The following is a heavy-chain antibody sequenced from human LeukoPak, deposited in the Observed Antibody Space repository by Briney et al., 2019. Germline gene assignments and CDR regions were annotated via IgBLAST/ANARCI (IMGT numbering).Heavy chain of an antibody. CDR3: ARFRGGYRGVIISYYFDY. J-gene: IGHJ4*02. Sequence: SETLSLTCTVSGGSISSSSYYWGWIRQPPGKGLEWIGSIYYSGSTYYNPSLKSRVTISVDTSKNQFSLKLSSVTAADTAVYYCARFRGGYRGVIISYYFDYWGQGTLVTVSS. CDR1: GGSISSSSYY. V-gene: IGHV4-39*01. D-gene: IGHD3-10*01. CDR2: IYYSGST.